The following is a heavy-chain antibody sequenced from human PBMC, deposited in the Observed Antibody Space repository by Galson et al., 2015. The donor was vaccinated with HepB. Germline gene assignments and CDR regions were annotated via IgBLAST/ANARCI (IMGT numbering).Heavy chain of an antibody. D-gene: IGHD6-19*01. CDR1: GYTLTSYA. CDR3: ARGCSYGWYSPSDY. V-gene: IGHV1-3*01. Sequence: SVKVSCKASGYTLTSYAMHWVRQAPGQRLEWMGWINAGNGSTKYSQKFQGRVTITRDTSASTAYMELSSLRSEDTAVYYCARGCSYGWYSPSDYWGQGTLVTVSS. J-gene: IGHJ4*02. CDR2: INAGNGST.